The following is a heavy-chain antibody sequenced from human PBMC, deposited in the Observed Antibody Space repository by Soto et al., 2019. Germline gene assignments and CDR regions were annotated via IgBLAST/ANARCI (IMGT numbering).Heavy chain of an antibody. CDR1: GFTFSSYG. D-gene: IGHD6-19*01. CDR2: ISYDGSNK. Sequence: QVQLVESGGGVVQPGKSLRLSCAASGFTFSSYGMHWVRQAPGKGLEWVAVISYDGSNKYYADSVKGRFTISRDNSKNTLYLQIDSLRAEDTAVYYCAKDIAVGRRARADYYYGMDVWGQGTTVPVSS. J-gene: IGHJ6*02. V-gene: IGHV3-30*18. CDR3: AKDIAVGRRARADYYYGMDV.